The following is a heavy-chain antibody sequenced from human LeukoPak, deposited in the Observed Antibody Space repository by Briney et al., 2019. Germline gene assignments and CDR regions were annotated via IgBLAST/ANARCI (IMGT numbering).Heavy chain of an antibody. J-gene: IGHJ4*02. CDR3: ARGLITMFGVAPDY. Sequence: GGSLRLSCAASGFTLSSYWMHWVRLGPGKGLVWVSRISNDDSTKTYADSVKGRFTISRDNAKNTLYLQMNSLRAEDTAVYYCARGLITMFGVAPDYWGQGTLVTVSS. CDR1: GFTLSSYW. CDR2: ISNDDSTK. D-gene: IGHD3-3*01. V-gene: IGHV3-74*01.